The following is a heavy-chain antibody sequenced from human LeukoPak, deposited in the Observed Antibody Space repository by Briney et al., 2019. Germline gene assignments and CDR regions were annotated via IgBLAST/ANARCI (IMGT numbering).Heavy chain of an antibody. D-gene: IGHD1-7*01. V-gene: IGHV3-21*01. Sequence: GGSRRLSCAASGFTFSSYSINWVRQAPGKGLEWVSSIDSSSSYIYYADSVKGRFTISRDNAKNSLFLQMNSLRVEDTAVYYCARPGITGTMGYGAFDIWGQGTRVTVSS. J-gene: IGHJ3*02. CDR1: GFTFSSYS. CDR3: ARPGITGTMGYGAFDI. CDR2: IDSSSSYI.